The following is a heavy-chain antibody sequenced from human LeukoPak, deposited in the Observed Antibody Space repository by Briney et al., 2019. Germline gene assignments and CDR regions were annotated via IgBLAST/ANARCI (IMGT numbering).Heavy chain of an antibody. J-gene: IGHJ4*02. Sequence: GGSLRLSCAASGFTFSSYGMHWVRQAPGKGLEWVAFIRYDGSNKYYADSVKGRFTISRDNSKNTLYLQMNSLRAEDTAVYYCAKDAKYSSGWYGDYWGQGTLVTVSS. D-gene: IGHD6-19*01. V-gene: IGHV3-30*02. CDR3: AKDAKYSSGWYGDY. CDR1: GFTFSSYG. CDR2: IRYDGSNK.